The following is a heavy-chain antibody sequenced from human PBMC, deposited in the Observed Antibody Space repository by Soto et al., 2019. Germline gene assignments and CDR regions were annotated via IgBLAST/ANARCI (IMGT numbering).Heavy chain of an antibody. V-gene: IGHV4-59*01. CDR2: IYYSGST. CDR3: ASLGVPPAY. D-gene: IGHD1-26*01. CDR1: GGSISSYY. J-gene: IGHJ1*01. Sequence: PSETLSLTCTVSGGSISSYYWSWIRQPPGKGLEWIGYIYYSGSTNYNPSLKSRVTISVDTSKNQFSLRLSSVTAADTAVYYCASLGVPPAYWGQGTLVTVSS.